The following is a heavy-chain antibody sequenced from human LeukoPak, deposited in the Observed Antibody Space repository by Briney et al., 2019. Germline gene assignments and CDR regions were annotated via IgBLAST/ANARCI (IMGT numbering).Heavy chain of an antibody. CDR2: ISYAGSNK. Sequence: GGSLRLSCAASGFTFTSYDMHWVRQAPGKGLEWVAVISYAGSNKYYADSVKGRFTISRDDSKNTVYLQMNSLRAEDTAVYYCAKDHGRLGGSYFFDNWGQGTLVTDSA. J-gene: IGHJ4*02. D-gene: IGHD1-26*01. CDR3: AKDHGRLGGSYFFDN. V-gene: IGHV3-30*18. CDR1: GFTFTSYD.